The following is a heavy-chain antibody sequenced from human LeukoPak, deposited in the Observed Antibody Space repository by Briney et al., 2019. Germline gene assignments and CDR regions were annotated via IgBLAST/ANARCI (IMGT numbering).Heavy chain of an antibody. CDR3: ARALDVVTRRLFHD. Sequence: PSETLSLTCTVSGYSISSGYYWGWIRQPPGKGLEWIGSIYHSGSTYYNPSLKSRVTISVDTSKNQFSLKLSSVTAADTAVYYCARALDVVTRRLFHDWGQGTLVTVSS. CDR1: GYSISSGYY. V-gene: IGHV4-38-2*02. CDR2: IYHSGST. J-gene: IGHJ4*02. D-gene: IGHD5-12*01.